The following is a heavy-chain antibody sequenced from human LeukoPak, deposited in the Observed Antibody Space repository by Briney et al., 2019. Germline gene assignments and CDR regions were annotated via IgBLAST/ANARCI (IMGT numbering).Heavy chain of an antibody. CDR2: IIPIFVTA. CDR1: GGTFSSYA. Sequence: SVKVSCKASGGTFSSYAISWVRQAPGQGLEWMGGIIPIFVTANYAQKFQGRVTITADESTSTAYMELSSLRSEDTAVYYCARTNLRGVGPYYYGMDVWGQGTTVTVSS. D-gene: IGHD3-10*01. J-gene: IGHJ6*02. CDR3: ARTNLRGVGPYYYGMDV. V-gene: IGHV1-69*13.